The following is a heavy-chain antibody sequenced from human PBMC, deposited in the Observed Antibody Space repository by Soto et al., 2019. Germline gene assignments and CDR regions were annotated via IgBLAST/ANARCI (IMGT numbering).Heavy chain of an antibody. CDR3: ARDKGSSSGYYFRR. CDR1: GYSISSGYY. J-gene: IGHJ4*02. CDR2: IYHSGST. D-gene: IGHD3-22*01. Sequence: TSETLSLTCAVSGYSISSGYYWGWIRQPPGKGLEWIGSIYHSGSTYYNPSLKSRVTISVDTSKNQFSLKLSSVTAADTAVYYCARDKGSSSGYYFRRWGQGTLVTVSS. V-gene: IGHV4-38-2*02.